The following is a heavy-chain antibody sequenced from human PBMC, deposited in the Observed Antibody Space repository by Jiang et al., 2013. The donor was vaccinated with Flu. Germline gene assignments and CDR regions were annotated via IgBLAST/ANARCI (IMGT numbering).Heavy chain of an antibody. V-gene: IGHV7-4-1*02. CDR2: INTNTGNP. Sequence: GYTFTSYAMNWVRQAPGQGLEWMGWINTNTGNPTYAQGFTGRFVFSLDTSVSTAYLQISSLKAEDTAVYYCARDADRIAARFSYYYYGMDVWGQGTTVTVSS. CDR3: ARDADRIAARFSYYYYGMDV. CDR1: GYTFTSYA. D-gene: IGHD6-6*01. J-gene: IGHJ6*02.